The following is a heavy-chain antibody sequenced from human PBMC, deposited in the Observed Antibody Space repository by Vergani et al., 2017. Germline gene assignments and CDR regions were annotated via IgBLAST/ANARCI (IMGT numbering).Heavy chain of an antibody. D-gene: IGHD2-2*01. V-gene: IGHV4-61*02. CDR1: GGSISSGSYY. Sequence: QVQLQESGPGLVKPSQTLSLTCTVSGGSISSGSYYWSWIRQPAGKGLEWIGRIYTSGSTHYNPSLKSRVTMSVDTSKNQFSLKLSSVTAADTAVYYCARVVPAANDAFDIWGQGTMVTVSS. CDR2: IYTSGST. J-gene: IGHJ3*02. CDR3: ARVVPAANDAFDI.